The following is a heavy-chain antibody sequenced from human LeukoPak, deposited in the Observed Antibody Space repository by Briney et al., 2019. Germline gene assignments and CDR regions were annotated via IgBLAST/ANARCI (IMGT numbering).Heavy chain of an antibody. Sequence: SETLSLTCTVSGGSISGYYWSWIRQPPGKGLEWIGYIYYSGSTNYNPSLKSRVTLSVDTSKNQFSLKLSSVTAADTAVYYCARDNSGYSYGSHYYYYGMDVWGQGTTVTVSS. V-gene: IGHV4-59*01. CDR1: GGSISGYY. CDR3: ARDNSGYSYGSHYYYYGMDV. D-gene: IGHD5-18*01. CDR2: IYYSGST. J-gene: IGHJ6*02.